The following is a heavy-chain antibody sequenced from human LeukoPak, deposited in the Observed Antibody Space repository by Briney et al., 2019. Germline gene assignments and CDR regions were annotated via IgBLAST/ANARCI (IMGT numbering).Heavy chain of an antibody. V-gene: IGHV3-66*01. CDR3: ARDRDSHGYDY. CDR2: IYSGGST. J-gene: IGHJ4*02. CDR1: GFTVSSNS. D-gene: IGHD5-18*01. Sequence: GGSLRLSCAASGFTVSSNSMSWVRQAPGKGLEWVSVIYSGGSTYYADSVKGRFTISRDNSKNTLYLQMNSLRAEDTAVYYCARDRDSHGYDYWGQGTLVTVSS.